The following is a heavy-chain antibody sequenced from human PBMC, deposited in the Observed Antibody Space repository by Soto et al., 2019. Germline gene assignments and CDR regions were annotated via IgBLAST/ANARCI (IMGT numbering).Heavy chain of an antibody. CDR2: MSYGGNT. J-gene: IGHJ4*02. V-gene: IGHV4-59*02. D-gene: IGHD5-12*01. CDR1: GASVITSY. CDR3: ATGRGGYATTY. Sequence: QVQLEDSCPGLVKPSETLSLACSVSGASVITSYWNWILQPPGKTLEWIAHMSYGGNTDSNPSLKGRVSFSVDTSKTPFSLKLPSLSAADTAVYYCATGRGGYATTYWGQGILVVVSS.